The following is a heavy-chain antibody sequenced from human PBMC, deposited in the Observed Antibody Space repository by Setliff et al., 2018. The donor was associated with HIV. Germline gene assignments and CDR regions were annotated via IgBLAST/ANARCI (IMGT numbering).Heavy chain of an antibody. V-gene: IGHV4-38-2*02. Sequence: PSETLSLTCTVSGYSVNSDYLWCWIRQPPGKGLEWIGSVYHSGSTYYNPSLKGRVTTSIDTSKNQFSLNLSSVTAADTAVYYCARWGDGYNSYDSWGQGTLVTVSS. CDR1: GYSVNSDYL. J-gene: IGHJ4*02. D-gene: IGHD5-12*01. CDR2: VYHSGST. CDR3: ARWGDGYNSYDS.